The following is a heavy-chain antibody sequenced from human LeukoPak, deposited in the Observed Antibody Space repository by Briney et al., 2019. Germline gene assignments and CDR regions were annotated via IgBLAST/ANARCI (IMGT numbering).Heavy chain of an antibody. J-gene: IGHJ4*02. CDR2: ISYDGSNK. Sequence: PGRSLRLSCAASGFTFSSYGMHWVRQAPGKGLELVAFISYDGSNKYYADSVKGRFTISRDNSKNTLYLQMNSLRAEDRAVYYCAKGSEISSGWYYFDYWGQGTLVTVSS. CDR3: AKGSEISSGWYYFDY. D-gene: IGHD6-19*01. V-gene: IGHV3-30*18. CDR1: GFTFSSYG.